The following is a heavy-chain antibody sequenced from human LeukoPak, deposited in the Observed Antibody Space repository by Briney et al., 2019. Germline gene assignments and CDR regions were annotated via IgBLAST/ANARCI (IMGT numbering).Heavy chain of an antibody. CDR2: INPNSGGT. Sequence: ASVKVSCKASGYTFTGYYMHWVRQAPGQGLEWMGWINPNSGGTNYAQKFQGRVTMTRDTSISTAYMELSRLRSEDTAVYYCARDSGRSGYYPSDYWGQGTLVTVSS. D-gene: IGHD3-3*01. J-gene: IGHJ4*02. CDR1: GYTFTGYY. CDR3: ARDSGRSGYYPSDY. V-gene: IGHV1-2*02.